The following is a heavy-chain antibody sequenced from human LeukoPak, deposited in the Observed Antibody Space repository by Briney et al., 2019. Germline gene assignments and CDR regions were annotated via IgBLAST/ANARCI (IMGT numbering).Heavy chain of an antibody. J-gene: IGHJ5*02. V-gene: IGHV4-61*02. CDR1: GDPIRSDSYY. CDR2: IYASGST. D-gene: IGHD6-19*01. Sequence: SQTLSLTCTVSGDPIRSDSYYWNWLRQPAGKGLEWIGRIYASGSTNYNPSLKSRVTISRDTSRNRFSLNLSSVTATDTAVYFCARDRSSGWLNWFDPWGQRTLVTVSP. CDR3: ARDRSSGWLNWFDP.